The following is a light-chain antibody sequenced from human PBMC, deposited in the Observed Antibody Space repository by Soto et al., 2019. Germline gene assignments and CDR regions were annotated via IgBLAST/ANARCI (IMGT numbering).Light chain of an antibody. CDR1: QSVSSW. J-gene: IGKJ1*01. V-gene: IGKV1-5*03. CDR2: KAS. CDR3: QQYKTYWT. Sequence: DIPMTQSPSTLSASVGDRVTITCRASQSVSSWLAWFQQKPGKSPKLLIYKASSLQSGVSSRFSGGGSGTEFTLTISRLQPDDFATYSCQQYKTYWTFGPGTKVDIK.